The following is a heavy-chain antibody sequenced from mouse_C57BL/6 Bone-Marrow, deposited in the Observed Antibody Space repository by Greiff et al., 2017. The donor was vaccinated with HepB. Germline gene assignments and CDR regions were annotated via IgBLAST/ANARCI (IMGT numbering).Heavy chain of an antibody. Sequence: SKLQLSGPALVKLGAPVKISCKASGYPFTDHNMNWLKQSNGKSFEWIGVFNPNYGTTSYNQKFKGKATLTVDQSSSTAYMQLNSLTSEDSAVYYCAELLRNYWGQGTTLTVSS. CDR1: GYPFTDHN. D-gene: IGHD1-1*01. CDR3: AELLRNY. CDR2: FNPNYGTT. V-gene: IGHV1-39*01. J-gene: IGHJ2*01.